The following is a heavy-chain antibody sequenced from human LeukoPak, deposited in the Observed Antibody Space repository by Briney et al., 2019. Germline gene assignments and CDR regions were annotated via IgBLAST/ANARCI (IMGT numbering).Heavy chain of an antibody. CDR3: ARAYYDFWSGKNYYYYGMDV. J-gene: IGHJ6*02. V-gene: IGHV1-8*01. Sequence: ASVKVSCKASGYTFTSYDINWVRQATGQGLEWMGWMNPNSGNTGYAQKFQGRVTMTRNTSISTAYMELSSLRSGDTAVYYCARAYYDFWSGKNYYYYGMDVWGQGTTVTVSS. CDR2: MNPNSGNT. CDR1: GYTFTSYD. D-gene: IGHD3-3*01.